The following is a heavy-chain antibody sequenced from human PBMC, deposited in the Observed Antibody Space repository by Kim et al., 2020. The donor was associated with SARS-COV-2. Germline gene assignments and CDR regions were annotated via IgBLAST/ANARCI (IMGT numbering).Heavy chain of an antibody. CDR1: GGSISSSSYY. CDR2: IYYSGST. J-gene: IGHJ4*02. D-gene: IGHD6-19*01. CDR3: ALDKRGAVAAPWFFDY. Sequence: SETLSLTCTVSGGSISSSSYYWGWIRQPPGKGLEWIGSIYYSGSTYYNPSLKSRVTISVDTSKNQFSLKLSSVTAADTAVYYCALDKRGAVAAPWFFDYWGQGTLVTVSS. V-gene: IGHV4-39*01.